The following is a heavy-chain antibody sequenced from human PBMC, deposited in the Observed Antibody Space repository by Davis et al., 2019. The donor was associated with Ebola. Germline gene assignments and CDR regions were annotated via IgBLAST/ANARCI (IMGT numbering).Heavy chain of an antibody. V-gene: IGHV4-34*01. CDR2: INHSGST. J-gene: IGHJ4*02. CDR1: GGSFSGYY. D-gene: IGHD6-19*01. Sequence: SETLSLTCAVYGGSFSGYYWSWIRQPPGKGLEWIGEINHSGSTNYNPSLKSRVTISVDTSKNQFSLKLSSVTAADTAVHYCARRRRIAVAGTDYWGQGTLVTVSS. CDR3: ARRRRIAVAGTDY.